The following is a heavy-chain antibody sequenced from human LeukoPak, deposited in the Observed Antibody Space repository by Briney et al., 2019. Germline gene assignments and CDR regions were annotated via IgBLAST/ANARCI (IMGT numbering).Heavy chain of an antibody. D-gene: IGHD1-14*01. V-gene: IGHV3-21*01. CDR1: GFTFSSCG. J-gene: IGHJ4*02. CDR2: IGPTGTDR. Sequence: GGSLRLSCAASGFTFSSCGFNWVRQAPGKGLEWVSSIGPTGTDRYYADSVRGRFTISRDDAKNSVYLQMDSLRDEDTAVYYCATETIGRHYDYWGQGTLLTVSS. CDR3: ATETIGRHYDY.